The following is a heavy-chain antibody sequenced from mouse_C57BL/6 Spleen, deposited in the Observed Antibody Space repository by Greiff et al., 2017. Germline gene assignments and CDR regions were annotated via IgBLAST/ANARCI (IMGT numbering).Heavy chain of an antibody. V-gene: IGHV1-69*01. CDR1: GYTFTSYW. J-gene: IGHJ4*01. CDR3: ARGPYDSYYYAMDY. CDR2: IDPSDSYT. Sequence: QVQLQQSGAELVMPGASVKLSCKASGYTFTSYWMHWVKQRPGQGLEWIGEIDPSDSYTNYNQKFKGKSTLTVDKSSSTAYMQLSSLTSEDSAVYYCARGPYDSYYYAMDYWGQGTSVTVSS. D-gene: IGHD2-4*01.